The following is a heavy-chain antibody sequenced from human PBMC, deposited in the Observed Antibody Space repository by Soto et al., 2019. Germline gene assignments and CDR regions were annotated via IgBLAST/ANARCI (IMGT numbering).Heavy chain of an antibody. V-gene: IGHV4-4*02. J-gene: IGHJ5*02. Sequence: SETLSLTCGVSGDSITSTSYWSWVRQPPGKGLEWIGEIYHSGGTNSNPSLKSRVTISVDTSKNQFSLKLSSVTAADTAVYYCARYGSGSSVWFDPWGQGTLVTVSS. CDR1: GDSITSTSY. CDR3: ARYGSGSSVWFDP. D-gene: IGHD3-10*01. CDR2: IYHSGGT.